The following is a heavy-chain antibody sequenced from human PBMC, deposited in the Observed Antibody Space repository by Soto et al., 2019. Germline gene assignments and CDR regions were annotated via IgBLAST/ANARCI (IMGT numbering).Heavy chain of an antibody. CDR3: AKAHPTYSYDSSGYQDY. J-gene: IGHJ4*02. D-gene: IGHD3-22*01. CDR1: LFTFSSYA. V-gene: IGHV3-23*01. Sequence: HPGGSLRLSCAASLFTFSSYAMIWVRQAAGKGLEWVSAISGSGGSTYYADSVKGRFTISRDNSKNTLYLQMNSLRAEDTAVYYCAKAHPTYSYDSSGYQDYWGQGTLVTVSS. CDR2: ISGSGGST.